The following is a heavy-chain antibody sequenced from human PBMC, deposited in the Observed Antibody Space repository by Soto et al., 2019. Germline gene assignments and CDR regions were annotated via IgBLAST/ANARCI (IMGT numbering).Heavy chain of an antibody. D-gene: IGHD3-9*01. CDR3: ARERLGLSYGVGV. CDR2: ISGSTNTI. J-gene: IGHJ6*02. CDR1: GFTFSSYS. Sequence: EVQLVESGGGLVQRGGSLRLSCAASGFTFSSYSMNWVRQAPGKGLEWVSYISGSTNTIYYADSVKGRFTISRDNAKNSLYLQMNSLRDEDTAVYYCARERLGLSYGVGVWGQGTTVTVSS. V-gene: IGHV3-48*02.